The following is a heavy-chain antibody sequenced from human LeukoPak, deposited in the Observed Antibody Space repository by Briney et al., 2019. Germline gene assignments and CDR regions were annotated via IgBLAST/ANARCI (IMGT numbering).Heavy chain of an antibody. Sequence: GGSLRLSCAASGFTFDDYAMHWVRQAPGKGLEWVSGISWNSGSIGYADSVKGRFTISRDNAKNSLYLQMNSLRAEDTAFYYCAKSRDDGTGYYYDYWGQGVLVTVAS. J-gene: IGHJ4*02. CDR2: ISWNSGSI. D-gene: IGHD3-9*01. V-gene: IGHV3-9*01. CDR1: GFTFDDYA. CDR3: AKSRDDGTGYYYDY.